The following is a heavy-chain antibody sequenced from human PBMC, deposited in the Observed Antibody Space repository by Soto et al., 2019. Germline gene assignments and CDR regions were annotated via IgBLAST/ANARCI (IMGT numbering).Heavy chain of an antibody. CDR1: VDSISDYF. CDR3: ARSDYGGKRGYYFDY. D-gene: IGHD4-17*01. CDR2: IYSSGTT. J-gene: IGHJ4*02. Sequence: PSETLSLTGSVPVDSISDYFWSWIRQPPGKGLEWIGNIYSSGTTNYNPSLKSRVSISVDTSKNQFSLNLNSMTAADTAVYYCARSDYGGKRGYYFDYWGQGTLVTVSS. V-gene: IGHV4-59*01.